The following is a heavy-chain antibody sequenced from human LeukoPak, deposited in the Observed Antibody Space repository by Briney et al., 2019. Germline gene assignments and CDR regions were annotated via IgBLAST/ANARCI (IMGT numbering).Heavy chain of an antibody. D-gene: IGHD2-2*01. J-gene: IGHJ5*02. CDR1: GGPFRIYA. CDR3: AKGGRVSAALYCSSTSCAYNWFDP. V-gene: IGHV1-69*13. CDR2: IIPIFGTA. Sequence: ASVKVSCKASGGPFRIYAISWVRQAPGQGLEWMGGIIPIFGTANYAQKFQGRVTITADESTSTAYMELSSLRSEDTAVYYCAKGGRVSAALYCSSTSCAYNWFDPWGQGTLVTVSS.